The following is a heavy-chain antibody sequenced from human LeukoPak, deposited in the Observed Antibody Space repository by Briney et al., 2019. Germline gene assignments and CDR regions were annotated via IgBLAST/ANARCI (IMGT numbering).Heavy chain of an antibody. Sequence: SETLSPTCNVSGGSISAYYWSWIRQPPGKGLEYMGYIYYSGSTDYNPSFKSRITISVDTSKNQFSLKLSSVTAADTAVYYCARHYYDTSGYYYFDYWGQGTLVTVSS. CDR1: GGSISAYY. J-gene: IGHJ4*02. V-gene: IGHV4-59*08. CDR2: IYYSGST. CDR3: ARHYYDTSGYYYFDY. D-gene: IGHD3-22*01.